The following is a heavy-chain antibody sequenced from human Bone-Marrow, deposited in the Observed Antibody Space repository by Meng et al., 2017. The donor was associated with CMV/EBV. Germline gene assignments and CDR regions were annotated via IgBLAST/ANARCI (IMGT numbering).Heavy chain of an antibody. Sequence: SVKVSCKASGGTFSSYAISWVRQAPGQGLEWMGGIIPIFGTANYAQKFQGRVTITTDESTSTAYMELSSLRSEDTAVYYCAGGVGPAAIEAVDYYGMDVWGQGTTVTVSS. D-gene: IGHD2-2*01. J-gene: IGHJ6*02. V-gene: IGHV1-69*05. CDR3: AGGVGPAAIEAVDYYGMDV. CDR2: IIPIFGTA. CDR1: GGTFSSYA.